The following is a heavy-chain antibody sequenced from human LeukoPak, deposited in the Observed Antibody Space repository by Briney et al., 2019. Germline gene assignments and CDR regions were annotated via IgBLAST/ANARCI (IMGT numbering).Heavy chain of an antibody. Sequence: SETLSLTCTVSGGSISSSSYYWSWIRQPPGKGLEWIGSIYHSGSTNYNPSLKSRVTISVDTSKNQFSLKLSSVTAADTAVYCCARGGRPILYYRGYFDYWGQGTLVTVSS. CDR2: IYHSGST. D-gene: IGHD2-8*01. J-gene: IGHJ4*02. CDR1: GGSISSSSYY. CDR3: ARGGRPILYYRGYFDY. V-gene: IGHV4-39*07.